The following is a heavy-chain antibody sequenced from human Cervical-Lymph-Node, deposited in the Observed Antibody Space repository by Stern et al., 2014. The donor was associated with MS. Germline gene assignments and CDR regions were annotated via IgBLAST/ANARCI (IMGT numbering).Heavy chain of an antibody. CDR1: GGSITYYH. J-gene: IGHJ5*02. CDR3: ARVVAHSWFDP. Sequence: QVQLQESGPGLVKPSETLSLTCSVSGGSITYYHWAWIRQSPGKGLEWIGYVYSAGSTNYNPSLRSRVTMSLDTSNNQFSLKLNSVTAADSAVYYCARVVAHSWFDPWGQGTLVTVPS. V-gene: IGHV4-59*01. CDR2: VYSAGST.